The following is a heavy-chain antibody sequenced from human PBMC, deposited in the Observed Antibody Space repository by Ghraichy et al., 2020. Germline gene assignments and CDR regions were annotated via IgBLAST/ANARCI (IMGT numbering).Heavy chain of an antibody. Sequence: LSLTCAASGLTVSSNYMSWVRQAPGKGLEWVSVIYSGGSTYYADSVKGRFTISRDNSKNTLYLQMNSLRAEDTAVYYCASHSPHDYGDYWGQGTLVTVSS. J-gene: IGHJ4*02. V-gene: IGHV3-53*01. CDR3: ASHSPHDYGDY. CDR2: IYSGGST. CDR1: GLTVSSNY.